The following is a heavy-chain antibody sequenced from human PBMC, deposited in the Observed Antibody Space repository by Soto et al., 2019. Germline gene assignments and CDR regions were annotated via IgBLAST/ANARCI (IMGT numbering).Heavy chain of an antibody. CDR2: ISSTGSYT. Sequence: GGSLRLSCEASGFTFSDYYMSWIRQAPGKGLEWVSYISSTGSYTNYADSVRGRFTISRDNAKNSLYLQMNSLTAEDTAVYYCARDSTGWRAVYDYWGQETLVTVSS. J-gene: IGHJ4*02. V-gene: IGHV3-11*05. CDR1: GFTFSDYY. D-gene: IGHD6-19*01. CDR3: ARDSTGWRAVYDY.